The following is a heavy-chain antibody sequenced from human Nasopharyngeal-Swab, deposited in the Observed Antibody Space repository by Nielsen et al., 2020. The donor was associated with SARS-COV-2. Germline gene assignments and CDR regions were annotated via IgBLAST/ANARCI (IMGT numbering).Heavy chain of an antibody. V-gene: IGHV3-43*02. J-gene: IGHJ6*03. CDR3: AKGAGGYEIQLCLHSYYYYMDV. CDR2: ISGAGGST. Sequence: GESLKISCAASGFNFDDYDMHWVRQAPGKVLEWVSLISGAGGSTYYADSVKGRFTISRDNSKNSLYLQMNSLRTEATALYYCAKGAGGYEIQLCLHSYYYYMDVWGKGTTVTVSS. D-gene: IGHD5-18*01. CDR1: GFNFDDYD.